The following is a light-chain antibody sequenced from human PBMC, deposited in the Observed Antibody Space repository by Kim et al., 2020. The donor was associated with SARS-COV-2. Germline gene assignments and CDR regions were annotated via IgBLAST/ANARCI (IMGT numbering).Light chain of an antibody. V-gene: IGLV1-40*01. J-gene: IGLJ1*01. CDR1: SSNIGAGYD. CDR2: DNN. CDR3: QSFDSSLTTV. Sequence: HSVLTQPPSVSGAPGQRVTISCTGSSSNIGAGYDVHWYQQLPGTAPKLLIYDNNNRPSGVPDRFSGSKSGTSASLAITGLQTEDEADYYCQSFDSSLTTVFGTGTKVTVL.